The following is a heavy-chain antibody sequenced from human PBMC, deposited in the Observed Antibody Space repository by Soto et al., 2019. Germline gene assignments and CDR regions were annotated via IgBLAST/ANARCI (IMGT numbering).Heavy chain of an antibody. D-gene: IGHD3-3*01. V-gene: IGHV4-30-4*02. CDR2: IYYSGST. Sequence: PSETLSLTCTVSGGSISSGDYYWSWIRQPPVKGMEWIGYIYYSGSTYYNPSLTSRVTISVDTSKNQFSPKLSSVTAPDTAVYSCARFLEWLQTFDYWGQGTLVTVSS. CDR3: ARFLEWLQTFDY. J-gene: IGHJ4*02. CDR1: GGSISSGDYY.